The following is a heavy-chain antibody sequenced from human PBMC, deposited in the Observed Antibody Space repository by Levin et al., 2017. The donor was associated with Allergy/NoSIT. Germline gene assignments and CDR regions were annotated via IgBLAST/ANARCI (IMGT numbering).Heavy chain of an antibody. Sequence: GESLKISCAASGFTFSSYAMSWVRQAPGKGLEWVSAISGSGDSTYYADSVKGRFTISRDNSKNTLYLQMNSLRAEDTAVYYCAKGLGYCTNGVCYFRAFDIWGQGTMVTVSS. CDR1: GFTFSSYA. CDR2: ISGSGDST. D-gene: IGHD2-8*01. V-gene: IGHV3-23*01. CDR3: AKGLGYCTNGVCYFRAFDI. J-gene: IGHJ3*02.